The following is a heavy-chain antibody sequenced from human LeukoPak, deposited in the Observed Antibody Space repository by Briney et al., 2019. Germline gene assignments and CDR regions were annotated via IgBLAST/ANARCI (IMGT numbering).Heavy chain of an antibody. CDR2: INSDGSWT. V-gene: IGHV3-74*01. CDR1: GSYW. CDR3: VSFYETY. Sequence: QPGRSLRLSCAASGSYWMHWVRQAPGKGLVWVSHINSDGSWTSYADSVKGRFTISKDNAKNTVYLQMNNLRAEDTAVYYCVSFYETYWGRGTLVTVSS. D-gene: IGHD2/OR15-2a*01. J-gene: IGHJ4*02.